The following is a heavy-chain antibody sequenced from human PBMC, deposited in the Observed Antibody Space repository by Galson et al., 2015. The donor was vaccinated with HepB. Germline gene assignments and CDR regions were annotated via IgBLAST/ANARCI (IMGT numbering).Heavy chain of an antibody. V-gene: IGHV3-11*06. CDR1: GFTFRDYY. D-gene: IGHD3-9*01. Sequence: SLRLSCAASGFTFRDYYMSWIRQAPGKGLEWISYISSKSRYTSYADSVKGRFTISRDNAKNSLYLQMNSLRAGDTAVYYCARDLTYYDILTGSFVKYFDYWGQGTLVTVSS. CDR3: ARDLTYYDILTGSFVKYFDY. J-gene: IGHJ4*02. CDR2: ISSKSRYT.